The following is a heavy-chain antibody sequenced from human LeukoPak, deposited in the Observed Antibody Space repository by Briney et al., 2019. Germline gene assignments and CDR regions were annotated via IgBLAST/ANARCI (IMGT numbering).Heavy chain of an antibody. CDR3: ARDSLTYYGTDV. CDR2: IHSGGST. Sequence: PGGSLRLSCEASGFTVSTNYITWVRRAPGKGLEWVSLIHSGGSTYYADSVRGRFTISRDNSKNTVYLQMKSLRAEDTAVYYCARDSLTYYGTDVWGQGTTVTVSS. CDR1: GFTVSTNY. V-gene: IGHV3-66*01. J-gene: IGHJ6*02.